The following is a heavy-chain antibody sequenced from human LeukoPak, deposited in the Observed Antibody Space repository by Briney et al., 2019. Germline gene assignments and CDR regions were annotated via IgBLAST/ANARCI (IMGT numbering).Heavy chain of an antibody. CDR2: IYYSGST. CDR3: ARITFGGVMEDY. CDR1: GGSISSGDYY. Sequence: SQTLSLTCTVSGGSISSGDYYWSWIRQPPGEGLEWIGYIYYSGSTYYNPSLKSRVTISVDTSKNQFSLKLSSVTAADTAVYYCARITFGGVMEDYWGQGTLVTVSS. D-gene: IGHD3-16*01. J-gene: IGHJ4*02. V-gene: IGHV4-30-4*01.